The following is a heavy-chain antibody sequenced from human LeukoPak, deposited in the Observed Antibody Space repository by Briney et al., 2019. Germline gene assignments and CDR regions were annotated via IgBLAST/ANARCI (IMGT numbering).Heavy chain of an antibody. CDR3: ARDDFWSGYYIYD. V-gene: IGHV3-11*01. Sequence: GGSLRLSGAASGFTFSDYYMSWIRQAPGKGLEWVSYISSSGSTIYYADSVKGRFTISRDNAKNSLYLQMNSLRAEDTAVYYCARDDFWSGYYIYDWGQGTLVTVSS. CDR2: ISSSGSTI. J-gene: IGHJ4*02. D-gene: IGHD3-3*01. CDR1: GFTFSDYY.